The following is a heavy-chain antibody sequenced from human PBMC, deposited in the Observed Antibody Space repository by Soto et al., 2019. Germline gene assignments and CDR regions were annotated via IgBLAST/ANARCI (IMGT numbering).Heavy chain of an antibody. CDR3: ARELYYYDRSGYYPLEN. V-gene: IGHV3-30*03. J-gene: IGHJ4*02. Sequence: QVQLVESGGGVVQPGKSLRLSCAASRFTFSNYGMHWVRQAPAKGLEWVALISDDGTKKYYADSVKGRFTISRDNSKNTLYLQMNILRVEDTAVYFFARELYYYDRSGYYPLENWGQGTLVTVSS. CDR1: RFTFSNYG. D-gene: IGHD3-22*01. CDR2: ISDDGTKK.